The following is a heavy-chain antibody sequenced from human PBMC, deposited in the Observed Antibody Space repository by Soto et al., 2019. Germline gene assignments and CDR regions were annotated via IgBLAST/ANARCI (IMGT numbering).Heavy chain of an antibody. CDR1: GFTVSSYA. J-gene: IGHJ6*02. D-gene: IGHD6-19*01. CDR2: ISGSVGST. Sequence: GCLRLSCAACGFTVSSYAMSGVRQAPGKGLEWVSAISGSVGSTYYADSVKGRFTISRDNSKNTLYLQMNSLRAEDTAVYYCAKGSKVAVAGHNYYGMDVWAQRTTVTVSS. V-gene: IGHV3-23*01. CDR3: AKGSKVAVAGHNYYGMDV.